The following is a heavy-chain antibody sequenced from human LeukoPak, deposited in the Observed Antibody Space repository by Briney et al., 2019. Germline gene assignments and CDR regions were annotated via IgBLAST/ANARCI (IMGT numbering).Heavy chain of an antibody. Sequence: GGSLRLSCAASGFTFSSYAMTWVRQAPVKGLEWLSVVTDTGGNTYHADSVKGRFTISRDNSKNTVYLEMNSLRVEDTAVYYCAKGTVRSCSGPSCYPLDSWGREPWSPSPQ. CDR2: VTDTGGNT. J-gene: IGHJ4*02. V-gene: IGHV3-23*01. CDR1: GFTFSSYA. CDR3: AKGTVRSCSGPSCYPLDS. D-gene: IGHD2-15*01.